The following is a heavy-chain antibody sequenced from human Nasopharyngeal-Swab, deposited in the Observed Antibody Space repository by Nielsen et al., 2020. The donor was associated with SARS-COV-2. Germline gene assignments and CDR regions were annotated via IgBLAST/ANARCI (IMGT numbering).Heavy chain of an antibody. Sequence: WIRQPPGKGLEWIGSIYYSGSTYYNPSLKSRVTISVDTSKNQFSLKLGSVTAADTAVYYCARVVAVAGTRRYFDYWGQGTLVTVSS. V-gene: IGHV4-39*01. CDR3: ARVVAVAGTRRYFDY. D-gene: IGHD6-19*01. J-gene: IGHJ4*02. CDR2: IYYSGST.